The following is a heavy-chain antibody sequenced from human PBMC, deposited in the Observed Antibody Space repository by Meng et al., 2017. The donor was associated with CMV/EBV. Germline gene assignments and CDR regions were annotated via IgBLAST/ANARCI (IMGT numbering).Heavy chain of an antibody. D-gene: IGHD3-16*01. CDR3: AAGFWGA. V-gene: IGHV3-7*01. J-gene: IGHJ6*02. Sequence: GESLKISCAASGFTFSSYWMGWVRQAPGKGLEWVANIKQDGSEKYYVDSVKGRFTISRDNAKNSLYLQMNSLRVEDTAVYYCAAGFWGAWGQGTTVTVSS. CDR2: IKQDGSEK. CDR1: GFTFSSYW.